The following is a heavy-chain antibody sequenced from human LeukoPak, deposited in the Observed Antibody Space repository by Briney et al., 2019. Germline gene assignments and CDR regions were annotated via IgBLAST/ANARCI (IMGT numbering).Heavy chain of an antibody. D-gene: IGHD2-2*02. V-gene: IGHV4-34*01. J-gene: IGHJ4*02. Sequence: SETLSLTCAVYGGSFSGYYWSWIRRPPGKGLEWIGEINHSGSTNYNPSLKSRVTISVDTSKNQFSLKLSSVTAADTAVYYCARGTPVPAAIQGDYFDYWGQGTLVTVSS. CDR3: ARGTPVPAAIQGDYFDY. CDR2: INHSGST. CDR1: GGSFSGYY.